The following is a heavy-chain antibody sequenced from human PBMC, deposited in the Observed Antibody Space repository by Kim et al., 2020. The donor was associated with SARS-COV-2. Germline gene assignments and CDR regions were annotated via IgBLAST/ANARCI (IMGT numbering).Heavy chain of an antibody. CDR2: INAGNGNT. CDR3: AREQGIYCSSTSCRYGMDV. D-gene: IGHD2-2*01. Sequence: ASVKVSCKASGYTLTSYAMHWVRQAPGQRLEWMGWINAGNGNTKNSQKFQGRVTITRDTSASTAYMELSSLRSEDTAVYYCAREQGIYCSSTSCRYGMDVWGQGTTVTVSS. V-gene: IGHV1-3*01. CDR1: GYTLTSYA. J-gene: IGHJ6*02.